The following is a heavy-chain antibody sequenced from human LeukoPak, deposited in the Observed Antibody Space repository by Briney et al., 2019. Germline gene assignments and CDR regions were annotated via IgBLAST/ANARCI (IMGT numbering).Heavy chain of an antibody. D-gene: IGHD1-14*01. V-gene: IGHV4-59*08. Sequence: SETLSLTCTVSGGSISSDYWSWIRQAPGKGLEWIGYIHYAGSTNYSPSLKSRVTISVDTSKTQFPLKLSSVTAADTAVYYCAKSSATYHEGFDYWGQGTLATVSS. J-gene: IGHJ4*02. CDR2: IHYAGST. CDR3: AKSSATYHEGFDY. CDR1: GGSISSDY.